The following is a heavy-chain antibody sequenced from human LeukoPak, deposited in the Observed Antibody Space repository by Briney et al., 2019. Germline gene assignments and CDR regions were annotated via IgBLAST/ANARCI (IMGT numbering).Heavy chain of an antibody. CDR3: ARLSGGTQWLAPFDY. Sequence: SETLSLTCTVSGGSMSSSSYYWGWIRQPPGKGLEWIGTIYYSGSTYYNASLKSRLTISVHTSKNQFSLNLSSVTAADTAVYYCARLSGGTQWLAPFDYWGQGTLVTVSS. CDR1: GGSMSSSSYY. CDR2: IYYSGST. V-gene: IGHV4-39*01. J-gene: IGHJ4*02. D-gene: IGHD6-19*01.